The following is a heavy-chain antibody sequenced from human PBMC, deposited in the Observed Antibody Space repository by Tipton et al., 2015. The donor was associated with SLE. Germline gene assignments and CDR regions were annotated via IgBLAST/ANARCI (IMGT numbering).Heavy chain of an antibody. CDR1: GFTFSDYY. Sequence: SLRLSCAASGFTFSDYYMSWIRQAPGKGLEWVSYISSSSSYTNYADSVKGRFTISRDNAKNSLYLQMNSLRAEDTAVYYCARAMYSSGWFDYWGQGTLVTVSS. D-gene: IGHD6-19*01. V-gene: IGHV3-11*05. J-gene: IGHJ4*02. CDR3: ARAMYSSGWFDY. CDR2: ISSSSSYT.